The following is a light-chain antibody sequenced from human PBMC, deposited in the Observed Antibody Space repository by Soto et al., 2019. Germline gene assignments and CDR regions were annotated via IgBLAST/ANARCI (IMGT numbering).Light chain of an antibody. Sequence: DIQMTQSPSTLSGSVGDRVTLTCRASQTISSWLAWYQQKPGKPPKLLIYKASTLKSEVPSRFSGSESGTEFTLTISRLQPDDFAPYYWQQYNSYSEAFGQGTQVEVK. V-gene: IGKV1-5*03. CDR3: QQYNSYSEA. J-gene: IGKJ1*01. CDR1: QTISSW. CDR2: KAS.